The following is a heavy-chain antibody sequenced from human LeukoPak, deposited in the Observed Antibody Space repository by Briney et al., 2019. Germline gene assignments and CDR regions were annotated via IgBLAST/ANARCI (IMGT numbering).Heavy chain of an antibody. J-gene: IGHJ4*02. CDR1: GFTFSIYA. CDR3: AKDLGIVGAKVDY. CDR2: IGGGGGST. Sequence: PGGSLRLSCAASGFTFSIYAMSWVRQAPGKGLEWVSSIGGGGGSTFYTDSVKGRFTISRDNSKSTLYLQMNSLRAEDTAVYYCAKDLGIVGAKVDYWGQGTLVTVSS. D-gene: IGHD1-26*01. V-gene: IGHV3-23*01.